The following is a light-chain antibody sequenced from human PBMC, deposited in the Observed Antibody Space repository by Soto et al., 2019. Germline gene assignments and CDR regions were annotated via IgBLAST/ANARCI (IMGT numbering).Light chain of an antibody. V-gene: IGKV3-15*01. CDR1: QSVSSIY. CDR2: GAS. Sequence: IVLTQSPGTLSLSPAERATLSSRATQSVSSIYFAWYQQKRGQAPRLLLYGASTRATGIPARVSGSGSGTELTLTISSLHSEDFAVYYYQQYNNWPPITFGQGTRLEIK. CDR3: QQYNNWPPIT. J-gene: IGKJ5*01.